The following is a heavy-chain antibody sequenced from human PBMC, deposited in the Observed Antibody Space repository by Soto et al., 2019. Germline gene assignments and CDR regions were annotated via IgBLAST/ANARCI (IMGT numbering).Heavy chain of an antibody. V-gene: IGHV4-39*01. Sequence: SETLSLTCTVPGGSISSGSYYWDWIRQPPGKGLEWIGNVYYSGSTNYNPSLESRVTISVDTSKNQFSLKLSSVTAADTAVYYCARGITMVKVAHGFDIWGQGTMVT. CDR3: ARGITMVKVAHGFDI. CDR2: VYYSGST. J-gene: IGHJ3*02. D-gene: IGHD3-10*01. CDR1: GGSISSGSYY.